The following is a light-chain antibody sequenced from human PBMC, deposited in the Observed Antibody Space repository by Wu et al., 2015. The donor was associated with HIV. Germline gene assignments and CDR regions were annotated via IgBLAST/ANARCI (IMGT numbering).Light chain of an antibody. CDR2: KTS. J-gene: IGKJ4*01. CDR1: QTIRDW. Sequence: DIQMTQSPSTLSAFVGDRVTNTCRTSQTIRDWLAWYQQKPGKAPKLLISKTSSLQSGVSSRFSGGGSGTEFTLTISSLQPDDLATYYCQQYYTYPSFGGGTKVEIK. CDR3: QQYYTYPS. V-gene: IGKV1-5*03.